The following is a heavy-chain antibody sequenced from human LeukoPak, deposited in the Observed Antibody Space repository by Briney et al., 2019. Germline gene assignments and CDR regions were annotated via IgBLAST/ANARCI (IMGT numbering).Heavy chain of an antibody. CDR1: GFTFDGYA. J-gene: IGHJ4*02. V-gene: IGHV3-9*03. D-gene: IGHD5-18*01. CDR3: TKGIRGYSYGCDY. CDR2: ISWSSGSI. Sequence: GGSLRLSCVASGFTFDGYAMHWVRQAPGKGLEWVSGISWSSGSIHYADSVKGRFTISRDNAKNSLSLQMNSLRAEDMAVYYCTKGIRGYSYGCDYWGQGTLVTVSS.